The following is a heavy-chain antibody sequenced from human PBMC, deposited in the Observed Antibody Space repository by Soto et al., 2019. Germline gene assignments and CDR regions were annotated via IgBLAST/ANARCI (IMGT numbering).Heavy chain of an antibody. V-gene: IGHV5-51*01. CDR2: IYPGDSDT. D-gene: IGHD3-22*01. CDR1: GYSFTSYW. CDR3: ARDYDSSGYPRYYFDY. Sequence: PGESLKISCKGSGYSFTSYWIGWVLQIPWKGLEWMGIIYPGDSDTRYSPSFQGQVTISADKSISTAYLQWSSLKASDTAMYYCARDYDSSGYPRYYFDYWGQGTLVTVSS. J-gene: IGHJ4*02.